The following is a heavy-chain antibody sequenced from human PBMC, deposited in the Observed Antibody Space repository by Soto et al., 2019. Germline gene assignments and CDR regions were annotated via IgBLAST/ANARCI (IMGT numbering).Heavy chain of an antibody. V-gene: IGHV4-34*01. CDR2: INHSGST. CDR1: GGSFSGYY. Sequence: TSETLSLTCAVYGGSFSGYYWSWIRQPPGKELEWIGEINHSGSTNYNPSLKSRVTISVDTSKNQFSLKLSSVTAADTAVYYCARGNVVVVAATRRRYYGMDVWGQGTTVTVSS. CDR3: ARGNVVVVAATRRRYYGMDV. D-gene: IGHD2-15*01. J-gene: IGHJ6*02.